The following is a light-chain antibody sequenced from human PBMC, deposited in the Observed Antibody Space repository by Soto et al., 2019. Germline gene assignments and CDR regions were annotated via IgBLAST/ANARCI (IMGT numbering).Light chain of an antibody. V-gene: IGLV2-14*01. CDR2: NVN. CDR1: SSDVGNYNY. CDR3: SSFTSSTTYV. J-gene: IGLJ1*01. Sequence: QSVLTQSASVSGSPGQSITISCTGTSSDVGNYNYVSWYQQHPGEVPKLIIFNVNNRPSGVSNRFSGSKSGNTASLTSPGLQAEEEADYYGSSFTSSTTYVSGTGTKFPVL.